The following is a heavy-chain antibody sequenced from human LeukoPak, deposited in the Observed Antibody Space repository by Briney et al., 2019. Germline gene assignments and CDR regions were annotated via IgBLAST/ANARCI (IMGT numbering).Heavy chain of an antibody. CDR1: RGSISTYD. CDR2: MNSRGGN. V-gene: IGHV4-59*01. D-gene: IGHD6-13*01. CDR3: ARESGHVSSQVWFEP. Sequence: PSETLSLTCTVSRGSISTYDWTWISQSPGKGLEWIGYMNSRGGNMYNPSLKSRATISVDTSKNQFSLKLTSVTAADTAVYYCARESGHVSSQVWFEPWGQGTLVTVSS. J-gene: IGHJ5*02.